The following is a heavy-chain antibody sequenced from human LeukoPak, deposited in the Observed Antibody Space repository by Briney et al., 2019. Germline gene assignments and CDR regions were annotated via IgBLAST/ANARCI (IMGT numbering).Heavy chain of an antibody. D-gene: IGHD1-26*01. CDR3: ARDLDSGSYFPTNY. CDR1: GGTFSSYT. J-gene: IGHJ4*02. CDR2: IIPILGIA. Sequence: SVTVSCKASGGTFSSYTISWVRQAPGQGLEWMGRIIPILGIANYAQKFQGRVTITADKSTSTAYMEMSSLRSEDPAVYYCARDLDSGSYFPTNYWGQGTLVTVSS. V-gene: IGHV1-69*04.